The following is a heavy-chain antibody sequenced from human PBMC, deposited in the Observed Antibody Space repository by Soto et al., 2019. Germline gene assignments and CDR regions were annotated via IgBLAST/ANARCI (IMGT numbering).Heavy chain of an antibody. CDR1: GGSISSGDYH. D-gene: IGHD3-16*01. Sequence: SETLSLTCTVSGGSISSGDYHWSWIRQPPGKGLEWIGYIYYSGSTFYNPSLKNRVTISLDTSKIQFSLKLSSVTAADTAVYHCVREGGDNWFDPWGQGTLVTVSS. V-gene: IGHV4-30-4*01. CDR3: VREGGDNWFDP. J-gene: IGHJ5*02. CDR2: IYYSGST.